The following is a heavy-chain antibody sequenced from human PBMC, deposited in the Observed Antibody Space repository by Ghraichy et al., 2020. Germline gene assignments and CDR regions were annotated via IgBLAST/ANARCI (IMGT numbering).Heavy chain of an antibody. CDR2: ISTDGGTK. J-gene: IGHJ4*02. Sequence: GESLNISCEASGFMFSNDWMRWVRQAPGKGLECVASISTDGGTKDYLDSVKGRFTISRDNAKKSVYLQMNSLRVEDTALYYCATTSGEYWGQGTLVTVSS. CDR3: ATTSGEY. V-gene: IGHV3-7*03. D-gene: IGHD2/OR15-2a*01. CDR1: GFMFSNDW.